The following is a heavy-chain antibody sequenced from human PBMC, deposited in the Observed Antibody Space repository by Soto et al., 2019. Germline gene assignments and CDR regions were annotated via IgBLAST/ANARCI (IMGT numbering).Heavy chain of an antibody. J-gene: IGHJ6*03. CDR1: GGSFSGYY. D-gene: IGHD2-21*01. CDR2: INHSGST. CDR3: ARQKHDGRIRYYYYYMDV. V-gene: IGHV4-34*01. Sequence: QVQLQQWGAGLLKPSETLSLTCAVYGGSFSGYYWSWIRQPPGKGLEWIGEINHSGSTNYTPSLKSRVTISVDTSKNQFSLKLSSVTAADTAVYYWARQKHDGRIRYYYYYMDVWGKGTTVTVSS.